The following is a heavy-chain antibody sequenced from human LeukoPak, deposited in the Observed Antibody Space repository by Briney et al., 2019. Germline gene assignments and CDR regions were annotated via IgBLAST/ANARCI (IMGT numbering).Heavy chain of an antibody. CDR3: ARGSGSDYDSSGYYLD. J-gene: IGHJ4*02. D-gene: IGHD3-22*01. CDR2: ISPCNGDA. CDR1: GYTFSSNG. Sequence: ASVKVSCKTSGYTFSSNGVNRVRQAPGQGLEWMGYISPCNGDADYAQKFQGRVTMTTDTSTSTAHMELRGLRSDDTAVYYCARGSGSDYDSSGYYLDWGQGTLVTVSS. V-gene: IGHV1-18*01.